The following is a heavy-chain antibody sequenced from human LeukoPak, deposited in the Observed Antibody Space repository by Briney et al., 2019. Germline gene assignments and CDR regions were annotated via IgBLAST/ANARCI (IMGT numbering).Heavy chain of an antibody. D-gene: IGHD6-13*01. V-gene: IGHV3-21*01. CDR3: ARVLAAAGTLHFDH. J-gene: IGHJ4*02. CDR1: GFTFSSYS. Sequence: GGSLRLSCAASGFTFSSYSMNLVRQAPGKGLEWVSSISSRSSYIYYADPVKGRFTISGDDAKNSLNLQMNSLRAEDTAVYYCARVLAAAGTLHFDHWGQGVLVSVSS. CDR2: ISSRSSYI.